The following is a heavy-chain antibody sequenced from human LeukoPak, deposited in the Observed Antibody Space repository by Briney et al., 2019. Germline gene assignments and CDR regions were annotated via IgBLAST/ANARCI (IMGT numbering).Heavy chain of an antibody. CDR2: IRYDGSNK. Sequence: GGSLRLSCAASGFTLSSCGMHWVRQAPGKGLEWVAFIRYDGSNKYYADSVKGRFTISRDNSKNTLYLQMNSLRDEDTAVYYCAKDRGIAARPPPAYYFDYWGQGTLVTVSS. J-gene: IGHJ4*02. V-gene: IGHV3-30*02. D-gene: IGHD6-6*01. CDR3: AKDRGIAARPPPAYYFDY. CDR1: GFTLSSCG.